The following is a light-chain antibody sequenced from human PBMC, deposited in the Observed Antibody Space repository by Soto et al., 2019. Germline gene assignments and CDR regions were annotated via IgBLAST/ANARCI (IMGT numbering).Light chain of an antibody. CDR2: DAS. CDR3: RQRSNWRRNT. V-gene: IGKV3-11*01. Sequence: EIVLTQSPATLSLSPGERATLSCRASQSVSRYLAWYQQKPGQAPRLLIYDASNRATGIPDRFSGSGSGTVFTHPFSRLEPNDFAFFYCRQRSNWRRNTFAQGTKRE. CDR1: QSVSRY. J-gene: IGKJ2*01.